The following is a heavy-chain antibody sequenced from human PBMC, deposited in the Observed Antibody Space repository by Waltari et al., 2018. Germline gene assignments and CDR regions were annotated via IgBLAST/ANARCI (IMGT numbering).Heavy chain of an antibody. J-gene: IGHJ3*02. CDR2: IYYSGST. Sequence: QVQLQESGPGLVKPSETLSLTCTVSGGSISSYYWRWIRPPPGKGLEWIGYIYYSGSTNYNPSLKSRVTISVDTSKNQFSLKLSSVTAADTAVYYCARDTGSGYYGDAFDIWGQGTMVTVSS. D-gene: IGHD3-22*01. V-gene: IGHV4-59*01. CDR3: ARDTGSGYYGDAFDI. CDR1: GGSISSYY.